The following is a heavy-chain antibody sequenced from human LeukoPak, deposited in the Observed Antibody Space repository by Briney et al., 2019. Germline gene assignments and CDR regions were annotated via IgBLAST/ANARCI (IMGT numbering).Heavy chain of an antibody. Sequence: KSSETLSLTCTVSGYFISSGYYWGWIRQPPGKGLQWIGSIHHSGSTYYNPSLKSRVTISVDTSKNQFSLKLSSVTAADTAVYYCARGPQFDYWGQGTLVTVSS. J-gene: IGHJ4*02. CDR2: IHHSGST. CDR1: GYFISSGYY. V-gene: IGHV4-38-2*02. CDR3: ARGPQFDY.